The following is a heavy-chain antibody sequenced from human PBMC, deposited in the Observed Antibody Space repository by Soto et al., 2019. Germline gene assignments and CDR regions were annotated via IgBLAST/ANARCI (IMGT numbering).Heavy chain of an antibody. D-gene: IGHD3-9*01. CDR3: ARAGDILTGYYFDY. CDR2: IYHSGST. Sequence: LSLTCAVSGGSISSGGYSWSWIRQPPGKGLEWIGYIYHSGSTYYNPSLKSRVTISVDRSKNQFSLKLSSVTAADTAVYYCARAGDILTGYYFDYWGQGTLVT. J-gene: IGHJ4*02. CDR1: GGSISSGGYS. V-gene: IGHV4-30-2*01.